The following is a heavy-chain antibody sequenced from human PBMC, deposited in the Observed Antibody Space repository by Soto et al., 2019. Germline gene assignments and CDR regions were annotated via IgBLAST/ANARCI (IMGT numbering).Heavy chain of an antibody. CDR1: GFTFSSYS. CDR2: ISSSSSYI. J-gene: IGHJ5*02. V-gene: IGHV3-21*01. CDR3: ARDLGSSWWNRFDP. D-gene: IGHD6-13*01. Sequence: GGSLRLSCAASGFTFSSYSMNWVRQAPGKGLEWVSSISSSSSYIYYADSVKGRFTISRDNAKNSLYLQMNSLRAEDTAVYYCARDLGSSWWNRFDPWGQGTLVTVSS.